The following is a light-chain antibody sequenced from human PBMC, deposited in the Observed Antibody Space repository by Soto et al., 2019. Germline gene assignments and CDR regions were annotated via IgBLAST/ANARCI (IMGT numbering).Light chain of an antibody. J-gene: IGKJ1*01. CDR1: QSVSSSY. Sequence: EIVLTQSPGTLSLSPGERATLSCRASQSVSSSYLAWYQQKPGQAPRPLIYGASNRATGIPDRFSGSGSGTDFTLTISRLEPEDFAMYFCQQYVSSPQTFGQGTKVDIK. V-gene: IGKV3-20*01. CDR2: GAS. CDR3: QQYVSSPQT.